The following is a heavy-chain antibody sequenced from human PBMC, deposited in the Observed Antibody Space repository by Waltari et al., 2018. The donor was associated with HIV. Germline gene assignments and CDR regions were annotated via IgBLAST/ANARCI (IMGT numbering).Heavy chain of an antibody. Sequence: EVQLVESGGGLVKPGGSLRLSCAASGFTFGGYSLNWVRQAPGKGLEWVSSISSSSIYISYADSVKGRFTISRDNAKNSLYLQMNSLRAEDTAVYYCARQDSSGGNYYYGMDVWGQGTTVTVSS. CDR3: ARQDSSGGNYYYGMDV. D-gene: IGHD3-22*01. CDR1: GFTFGGYS. V-gene: IGHV3-21*01. CDR2: ISSSSIYI. J-gene: IGHJ6*02.